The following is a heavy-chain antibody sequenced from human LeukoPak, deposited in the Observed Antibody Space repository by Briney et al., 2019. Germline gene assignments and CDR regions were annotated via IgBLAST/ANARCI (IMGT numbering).Heavy chain of an antibody. V-gene: IGHV4-59*01. CDR1: GGSISSCY. CDR2: IYYSGST. Sequence: SETLSLTCTVSGGSISSCYWSWIRQPPGKGLEWIGYIYYSGSTNYNPSLKSRVTISVDTSKNQFSLKLSSVTAADTAVYYCARVGRYGYNLEYFDYWGQGTLVTVSS. CDR3: ARVGRYGYNLEYFDY. J-gene: IGHJ4*02. D-gene: IGHD5-24*01.